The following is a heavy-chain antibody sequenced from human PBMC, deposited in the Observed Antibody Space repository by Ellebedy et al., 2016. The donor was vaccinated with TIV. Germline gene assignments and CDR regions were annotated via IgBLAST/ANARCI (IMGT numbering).Heavy chain of an antibody. V-gene: IGHV3-7*03. J-gene: IGHJ4*02. D-gene: IGHD6-19*01. CDR1: GFTFSSYS. CDR2: LKPDGTED. CDR3: ARNSGWSIDY. Sequence: GGSLRLSCAASGFTFSSYSMNWVRQAPGTGLEWVANLKPDGTEDYYEGSMKGRFTVSRDNAKSSLYLHLSSLGAEDTAVYYCARNSGWSIDYWGLGTLVTVSS.